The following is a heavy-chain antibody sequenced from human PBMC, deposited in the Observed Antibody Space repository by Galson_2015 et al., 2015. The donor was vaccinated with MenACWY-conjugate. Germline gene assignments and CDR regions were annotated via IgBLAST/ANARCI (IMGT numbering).Heavy chain of an antibody. CDR2: IYTGDSDT. J-gene: IGHJ5*02. D-gene: IGHD1-7*01. CDR3: ARRTPNGNYWFDP. Sequence: QSGAEVKKPGESLQISCKGSGYSFTRYWIAWVRQMPWKGLEWMGIIYTGDSDTRYGPSFQVQVTISADKSTSTAYLQWSSLKASDSAMYYCARRTPNGNYWFDPWGQGTLVTVSS. V-gene: IGHV5-51*01. CDR1: GYSFTRYW.